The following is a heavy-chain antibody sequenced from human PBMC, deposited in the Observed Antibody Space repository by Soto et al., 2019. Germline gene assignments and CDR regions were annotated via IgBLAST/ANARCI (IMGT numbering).Heavy chain of an antibody. J-gene: IGHJ6*02. CDR3: ARYYDSSGLDV. V-gene: IGHV4-59*08. CDR2: IYYSGST. CDR1: GGSISSYY. D-gene: IGHD3-22*01. Sequence: PSETLSLTCTASGGSISSYYWGWIRQPPGKGLEWIGYIYYSGSTNYNPSLKSRVTISVDTSKNQFSLKLSSVTAADTAVYYCARYYDSSGLDVWGQGTTVTVSS.